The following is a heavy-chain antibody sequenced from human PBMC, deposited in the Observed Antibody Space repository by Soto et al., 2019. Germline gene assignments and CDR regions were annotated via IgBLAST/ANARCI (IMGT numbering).Heavy chain of an antibody. Sequence: EVQLLESGGGLVQPGGSLRLSCAASGFTFSSYAMSWVRQAPGKGLEWVSAISGSGGSTYYADSVKGRFTISRDNSKNTLYLQINSLRAEDTAVYYCAKLSRYCSGGSCYSHLFNAFDIWGQGTMVTVSS. D-gene: IGHD2-15*01. J-gene: IGHJ3*02. CDR1: GFTFSSYA. V-gene: IGHV3-23*01. CDR3: AKLSRYCSGGSCYSHLFNAFDI. CDR2: ISGSGGST.